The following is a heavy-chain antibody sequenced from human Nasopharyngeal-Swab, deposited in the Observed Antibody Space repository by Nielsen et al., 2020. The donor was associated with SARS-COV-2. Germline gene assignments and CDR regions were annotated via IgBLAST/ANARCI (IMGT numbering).Heavy chain of an antibody. J-gene: IGHJ4*02. CDR3: AKGGDYSGYDYEVDY. V-gene: IGHV3-48*03. D-gene: IGHD5-12*01. CDR1: GFTFSSYE. Sequence: GGSLRLSCAASGFTFSSYEMNWVRQAPGKGLEWVSYISSSGSTIYYADSVKGRFTISRDNSKNTLYLQMNSLGAEDTAVYYCAKGGDYSGYDYEVDYWGQGTLVTVSS. CDR2: ISSSGSTI.